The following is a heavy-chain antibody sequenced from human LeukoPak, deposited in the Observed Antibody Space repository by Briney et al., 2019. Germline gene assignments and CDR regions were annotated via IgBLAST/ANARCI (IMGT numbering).Heavy chain of an antibody. CDR3: VKKGQADDYGNPD. Sequence: GGSLRLSCAASGFPFSDYYMTWVRQAPGKGLECVSAIDRGVGSTYYADSVKGRFTISRDNSKNTLYLQMNNLRADDTAVYYCVKKGQADDYGNPDWGQGALVTVSP. CDR2: IDRGVGST. J-gene: IGHJ4*02. V-gene: IGHV3-23*01. D-gene: IGHD4-17*01. CDR1: GFPFSDYY.